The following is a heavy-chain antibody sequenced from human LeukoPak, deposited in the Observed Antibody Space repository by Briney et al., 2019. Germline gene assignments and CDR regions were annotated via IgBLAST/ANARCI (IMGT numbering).Heavy chain of an antibody. CDR3: AKELVGYDSSGYYFDY. CDR1: GFTFSSYA. Sequence: PGRSLRLSCAASGFTFSSYAMHWVRQAPGKGLEWVAVISYDGSNKYYADSVKGRFTISRDNSKNTLYLQMNSLRAEDTAVYYCAKELVGYDSSGYYFDYWGQGTLVTVSS. J-gene: IGHJ4*02. V-gene: IGHV3-30-3*01. D-gene: IGHD3-22*01. CDR2: ISYDGSNK.